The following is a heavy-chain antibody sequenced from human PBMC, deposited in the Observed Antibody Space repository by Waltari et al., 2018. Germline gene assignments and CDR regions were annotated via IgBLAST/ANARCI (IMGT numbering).Heavy chain of an antibody. J-gene: IGHJ3*02. CDR1: GYFISSGYY. Sequence: QVRLQESGPGLAKPSETLSLLCDVSGYFISSGYYWAWIRQPPGKGLEGIGSIYHCRRTYYSQALKRRITLTVDTSKNQFSLKLGSVTAADTDVYYCARELATIFGDVMIPFGGYEIWGHGATVAVSS. CDR3: ARELATIFGDVMIPFGGYEI. D-gene: IGHD3-3*01. CDR2: IYHCRRT. V-gene: IGHV4-38-2*02.